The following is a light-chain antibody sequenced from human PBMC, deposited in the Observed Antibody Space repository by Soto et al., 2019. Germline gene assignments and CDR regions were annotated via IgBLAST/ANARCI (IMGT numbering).Light chain of an antibody. CDR2: SAS. Sequence: EIVLTQSPGTLSLSPGERATLSCRASQSVSSGYLAWYQQKPGQTPRLLIYSASSRATGIPDRFSGNGSGTDFTLTISRLEPEDFAVYYCQQYGNSPYTFGQGTKVDIK. CDR1: QSVSSGY. CDR3: QQYGNSPYT. J-gene: IGKJ2*01. V-gene: IGKV3-20*01.